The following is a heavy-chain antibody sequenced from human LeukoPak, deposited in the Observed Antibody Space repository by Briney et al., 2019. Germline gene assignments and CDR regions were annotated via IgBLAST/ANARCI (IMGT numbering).Heavy chain of an antibody. CDR1: VGSFSGYY. CDR3: AKEMGPMVHGDC. V-gene: IGHV3-30*18. Sequence: LSLTCVVYVGSFSGYYWSWIRQPPGKGLEWVAIISSDGSQKFYADSVKGRFTISRDNSKNTLYLQMDSLRAEDTAVYYCAKEMGPMVHGDCWGQGTLVTVSS. CDR2: ISSDGSQK. J-gene: IGHJ4*02. D-gene: IGHD2-8*01.